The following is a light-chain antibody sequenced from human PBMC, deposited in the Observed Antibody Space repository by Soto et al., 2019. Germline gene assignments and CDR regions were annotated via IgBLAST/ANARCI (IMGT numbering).Light chain of an antibody. J-gene: IGKJ2*02. V-gene: IGKV1-9*01. Sequence: DIQLTQSPSFLSASVGDRVTITCRASQGISSYLAWYQQKPGKAPKLLIYAASTLQSGVPSRFSGSGSGTEFTLTISSLQPEDFATYSCQQLNSYSCTFGQGTKLEIK. CDR3: QQLNSYSCT. CDR1: QGISSY. CDR2: AAS.